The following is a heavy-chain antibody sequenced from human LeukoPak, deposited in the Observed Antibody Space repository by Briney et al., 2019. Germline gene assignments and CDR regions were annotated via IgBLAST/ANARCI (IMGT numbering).Heavy chain of an antibody. V-gene: IGHV4-39*07. D-gene: IGHD5-18*01. CDR3: ARGQKYRSGYTVTELGSGYFDY. CDR2: IYYSGST. Sequence: SETLSLTCTVSGGSISSSSYYWGWIRQPPGKGLEWFGSIYYSGSTYYNPSLKSRVTISVDTSKNQFSLRLSSVTAADTAVYYCARGQKYRSGYTVTELGSGYFDYWGQGTLVTVSS. J-gene: IGHJ4*02. CDR1: GGSISSSSYY.